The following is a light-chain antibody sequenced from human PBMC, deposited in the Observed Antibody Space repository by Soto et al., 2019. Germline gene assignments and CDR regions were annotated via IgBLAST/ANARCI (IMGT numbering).Light chain of an antibody. CDR2: WAS. Sequence: DIVMTQSPDSLAVSLGERATINCKSSQSVLYSSNNKNYLAWYQQKPGQTPKLLIYWASTRESGVPDRFSGSGSGKHFTLTISSLQAEDVSVYYCQQYYSIPFTFGPGTKVDIK. J-gene: IGKJ3*01. V-gene: IGKV4-1*01. CDR1: QSVLYSSNNKNY. CDR3: QQYYSIPFT.